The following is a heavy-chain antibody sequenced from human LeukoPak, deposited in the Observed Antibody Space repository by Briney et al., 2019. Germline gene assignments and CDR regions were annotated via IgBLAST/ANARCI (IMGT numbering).Heavy chain of an antibody. J-gene: IGHJ4*02. CDR2: ISSSSSTI. CDR3: ARDRDDFWSCSIDY. CDR1: GFTFSSYS. D-gene: IGHD3-3*01. Sequence: GGSLRLSCAASGFTFSSYSMNWVRQAPGKGLEWVSFISSSSSTIYYADSVKGRFTISRDNAKNTLSLQMNSLRAEDTAVYYCARDRDDFWSCSIDYWGKGTLVTVSS. V-gene: IGHV3-48*01.